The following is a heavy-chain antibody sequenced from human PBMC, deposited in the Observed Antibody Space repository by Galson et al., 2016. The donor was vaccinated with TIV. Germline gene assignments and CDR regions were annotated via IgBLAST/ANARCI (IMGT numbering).Heavy chain of an antibody. J-gene: IGHJ4*02. D-gene: IGHD5-18*01. V-gene: IGHV5-51*03. CDR3: ARAPGYSGYSYGYFDS. Sequence: QSGAEVKKPEESLRISCKASGDSISSYWVGWVRQIPGKGLEWMGIIYPRDSETRYSPSFHGQVTISADESISTVYLQWSSLKASDTAMYFCARAPGYSGYSYGYFDSWGQGTLVTVSS. CDR1: GDSISSYW. CDR2: IYPRDSET.